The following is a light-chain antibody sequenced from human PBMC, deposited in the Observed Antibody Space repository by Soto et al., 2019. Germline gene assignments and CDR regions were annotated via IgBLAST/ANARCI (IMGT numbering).Light chain of an antibody. Sequence: QSVLTQSPSASASLGASVKVTCTLSSGHSSYAIAWHQQQPEKGPRYLMKLSSDGSHSKGDGIPDRFSGSSSGAERYLTISSLKSEDEADYYCQTWDTGARVVFGGGTKLTVL. CDR2: LSSDGSH. V-gene: IGLV4-69*01. CDR1: SGHSSYA. CDR3: QTWDTGARVV. J-gene: IGLJ2*01.